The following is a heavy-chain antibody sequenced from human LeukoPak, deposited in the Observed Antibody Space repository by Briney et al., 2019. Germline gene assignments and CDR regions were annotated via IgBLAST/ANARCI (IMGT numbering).Heavy chain of an antibody. D-gene: IGHD2-15*01. J-gene: IGHJ4*02. CDR3: VRGYCSVNYCRASLYLDY. Sequence: GGSLRLSCAASGFTFSSCAMHWVRRAPGKGVECVAVISYDGNNKYYADSVKGRFTISRDNHNNTLDLKMNNMTAEDTVVYYCVRGYCSVNYCRASLYLDYWGQGALVTVSS. CDR2: ISYDGNNK. V-gene: IGHV3-30-3*01. CDR1: GFTFSSCA.